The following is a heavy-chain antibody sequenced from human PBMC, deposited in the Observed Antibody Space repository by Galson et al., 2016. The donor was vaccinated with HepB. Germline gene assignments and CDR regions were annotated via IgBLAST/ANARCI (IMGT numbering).Heavy chain of an antibody. CDR1: GCSFTTYF. J-gene: IGHJ5*01. CDR2: INLSADSA. CDR3: VSGCSRSTCVHNFDF. Sequence: SVKVSCKASGCSFTTYFLHWVRQAPGQGLEWMAMINLSADSATYAPKFQDRVMMTRDTSTQTVYMQLSRLTSEDTAVYYCVSGCSRSTCVHNFDFWGQGTLVTVSS. D-gene: IGHD2-2*01. V-gene: IGHV1-46*01.